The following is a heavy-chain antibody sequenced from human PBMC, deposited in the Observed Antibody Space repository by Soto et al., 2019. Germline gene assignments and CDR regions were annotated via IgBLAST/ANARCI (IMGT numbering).Heavy chain of an antibody. J-gene: IGHJ3*02. CDR1: GYTFTSYA. CDR3: ARDAWEYYYGSGSYYKFDAFDI. Sequence: ASVKVSCKASGYTFTSYAMHWVRQAPGQRLEWMGWINAGNGNTKYSQKFQGRVTITRDTSASTAYMELSSLRSEDTAVYYCARDAWEYYYGSGSYYKFDAFDIWGQGTMVTVSS. V-gene: IGHV1-3*01. D-gene: IGHD3-10*01. CDR2: INAGNGNT.